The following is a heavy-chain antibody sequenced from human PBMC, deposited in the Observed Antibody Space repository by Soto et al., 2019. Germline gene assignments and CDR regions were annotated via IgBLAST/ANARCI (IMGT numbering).Heavy chain of an antibody. Sequence: GGSLRLSCAASGFTFSSYAMTWVRQAPGKGLEWVSTISGTGTTTYYAGSVKGRFTISRDNSKNTLYLQMNSLRTEDTAVYYCVKAVYLLDFDYWGQGTLVTVSS. D-gene: IGHD2-8*01. J-gene: IGHJ4*02. CDR3: VKAVYLLDFDY. V-gene: IGHV3-23*01. CDR2: ISGTGTTT. CDR1: GFTFSSYA.